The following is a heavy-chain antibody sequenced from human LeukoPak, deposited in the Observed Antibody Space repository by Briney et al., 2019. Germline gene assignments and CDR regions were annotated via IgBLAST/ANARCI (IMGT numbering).Heavy chain of an antibody. CDR1: GGSISTYY. CDR2: IYYTGST. J-gene: IGHJ6*02. V-gene: IGHV4-59*08. D-gene: IGHD6-19*01. Sequence: SETLSLTCTVSGGSISTYYWSWIRQPPGKGLEWIGYIYYTGSTNYNPSLKSRVTISVDTSKNQFSLKLNPVTAADTAVYYCARRPHTGYSGDWGPHDYYYGMNVWGQGTTVTVSS. CDR3: ARRPHTGYSGDWGPHDYYYGMNV.